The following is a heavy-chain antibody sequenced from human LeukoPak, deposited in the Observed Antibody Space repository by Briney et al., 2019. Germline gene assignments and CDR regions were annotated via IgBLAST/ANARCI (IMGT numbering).Heavy chain of an antibody. CDR3: ARGLHYYDSSGPSGYFDL. D-gene: IGHD3-22*01. V-gene: IGHV3-48*01. J-gene: IGHJ2*01. CDR1: GFSLSAYN. CDR2: ISSSSATI. Sequence: GGSLRLSCEGSGFSLSAYNMNWVRQAPGKGLESVSYISSSSATIFYADSVKGRFTISRDNSKNTLYLQMNSLRAEDTAVYYCARGLHYYDSSGPSGYFDLWGRGTLVTVSS.